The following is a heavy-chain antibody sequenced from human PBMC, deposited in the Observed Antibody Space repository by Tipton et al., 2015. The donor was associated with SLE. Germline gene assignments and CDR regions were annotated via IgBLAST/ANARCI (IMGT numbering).Heavy chain of an antibody. D-gene: IGHD5-24*01. J-gene: IGHJ4*02. CDR2: IKEDGSED. Sequence: SLRLSCAASGFTFSRTWMSWVRQAPGKGLEWVANIKEDGSEDYYVDSVKGRFTISRDNVKNSLYLQMNSLRVEDTAVYYCARDSDGYEYWGQGTLVTVSS. CDR1: GFTFSRTW. V-gene: IGHV3-7*01. CDR3: ARDSDGYEY.